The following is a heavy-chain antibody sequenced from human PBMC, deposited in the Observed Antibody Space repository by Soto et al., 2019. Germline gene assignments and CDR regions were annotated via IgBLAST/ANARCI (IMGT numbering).Heavy chain of an antibody. V-gene: IGHV3-74*01. CDR3: ARDRGGDFWSGYAPTTNYGMDV. CDR2: INNDGSDT. J-gene: IGHJ6*02. D-gene: IGHD3-3*01. CDR1: GFTFSNYW. Sequence: GGSLRLSCAASGFTFSNYWMHWVRQAPGKGLVWVSRINNDGSDTVYADSVKGRFTISRDNAKNTLYLQMNSLRAEDTAVYYCARDRGGDFWSGYAPTTNYGMDVWGQGTTVTVSS.